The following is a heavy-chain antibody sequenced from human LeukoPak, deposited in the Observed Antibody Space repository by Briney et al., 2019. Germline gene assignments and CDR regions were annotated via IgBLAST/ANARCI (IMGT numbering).Heavy chain of an antibody. Sequence: PSATLSLTCAVDGGSFSGYYCSWIRQPPGKGLEWIGYIFYSGSTNYNPSLKSRVTISVDTSKNQFSLKLSSVTAADPAVYYCARRALVVVPGARKAYDFWEQGTMITVS. D-gene: IGHD2-2*01. CDR2: IFYSGST. V-gene: IGHV4-59*12. CDR1: GGSFSGYY. J-gene: IGHJ3*01. CDR3: ARRALVVVPGARKAYDF.